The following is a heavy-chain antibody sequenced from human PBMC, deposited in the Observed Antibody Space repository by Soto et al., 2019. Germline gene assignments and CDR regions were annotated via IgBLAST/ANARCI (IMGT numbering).Heavy chain of an antibody. V-gene: IGHV1-2*02. CDR1: GYTFTVYY. Sequence: QVQLVQSGAEVKKPGASVNVSCKASGYTFTVYYMHWVRQAPGQGLEWMGWINPKSGGTMYPQKFQARVTMTWVTSISTAYMALTRLRSDDTAVYYCARDLAKGGGSAGFDYWGQGTLVTVSS. J-gene: IGHJ4*02. D-gene: IGHD1-26*01. CDR2: INPKSGGT. CDR3: ARDLAKGGGSAGFDY.